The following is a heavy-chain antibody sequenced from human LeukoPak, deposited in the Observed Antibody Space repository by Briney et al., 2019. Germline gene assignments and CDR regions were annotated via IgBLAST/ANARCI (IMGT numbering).Heavy chain of an antibody. D-gene: IGHD4-17*01. Sequence: GGSLRLSCAASGFTFSSYAMSWVRQAPGKGLEWVSAISGSGGSTYYADSVKGRFTISRDNSKNTLYLQMNSLRAEDTAVYYCAKDPYGDLREGWFDPWGQGTLVTVSS. V-gene: IGHV3-23*01. CDR1: GFTFSSYA. J-gene: IGHJ5*02. CDR3: AKDPYGDLREGWFDP. CDR2: ISGSGGST.